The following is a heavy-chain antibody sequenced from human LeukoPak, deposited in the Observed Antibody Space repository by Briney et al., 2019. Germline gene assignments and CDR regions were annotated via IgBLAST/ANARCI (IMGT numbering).Heavy chain of an antibody. J-gene: IGHJ5*02. CDR2: IIPILGIA. V-gene: IGHV1-69*04. Sequence: SVKVSCKASGYTFTSYDISWVRQAPGQGLEWMGRIIPILGIANYAQKFQGRVTITADKSTSTAYMELSSLRSEDTAVYYCARDWATGYCGGDCYSWGQGTLVTVSS. D-gene: IGHD2-21*02. CDR1: GYTFTSYD. CDR3: ARDWATGYCGGDCYS.